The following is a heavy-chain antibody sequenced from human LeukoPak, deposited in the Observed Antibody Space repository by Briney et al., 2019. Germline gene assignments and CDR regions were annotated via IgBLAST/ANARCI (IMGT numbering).Heavy chain of an antibody. J-gene: IGHJ5*02. CDR3: ARDAYGYGHT. Sequence: SGTLSLTCAVTGGSITNDNWWSWVRQPPGKGLEWIGEIYHSGSTKCNPSLKSRVIMSVDKSKNQFSLNLTSVTAADTAVYYCARDAYGYGHTSGQGTLVTVSS. CDR2: IYHSGST. V-gene: IGHV4-4*02. D-gene: IGHD5-18*01. CDR1: GGSITNDNW.